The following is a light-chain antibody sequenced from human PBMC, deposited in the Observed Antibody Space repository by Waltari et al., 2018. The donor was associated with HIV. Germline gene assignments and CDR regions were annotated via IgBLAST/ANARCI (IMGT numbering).Light chain of an antibody. V-gene: IGLV1-51*02. CDR3: ASWDSSLSVGV. CDR2: ENT. J-gene: IGLJ3*02. CDR1: SSNIGKNY. Sequence: QSVLTQPPSVSAAPGQKVTISCSGGSSNIGKNYVSWYQQSPGPAPRLPIYENTKRRSGLPDRVSGSKSATSATLDITGLQTGDEADYYCASWDSSLSVGVFGGGTRLTVL.